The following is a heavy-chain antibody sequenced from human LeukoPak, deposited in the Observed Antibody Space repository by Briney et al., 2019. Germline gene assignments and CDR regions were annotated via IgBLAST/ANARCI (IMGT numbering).Heavy chain of an antibody. D-gene: IGHD4-17*01. CDR3: ARAPTTVTDFDY. J-gene: IGHJ4*02. CDR2: ISYDGSNK. Sequence: PGGALRLSGAASGCTFSSYAMHWVRQAPGKGLEWVAVISYDGSNKYYADSVKGRFTISRDNSKNTLYLQMNSLRAEDTAVYYCARAPTTVTDFDYWGQGTLVTVSS. CDR1: GCTFSSYA. V-gene: IGHV3-30-3*01.